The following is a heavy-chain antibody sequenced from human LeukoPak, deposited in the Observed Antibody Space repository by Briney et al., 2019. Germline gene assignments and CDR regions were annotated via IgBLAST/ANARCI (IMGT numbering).Heavy chain of an antibody. Sequence: PSETLSLTCAVSGDSISSSSYFWGWIRQPPGKGLEWIGSIPYSGSASYNPSPKSRVIISIDTSKNQLSLEVRSVTAADTAVYYCARPARDGDYYYWGQGTLVTVSS. V-gene: IGHV4-39*01. CDR1: GDSISSSSYF. CDR2: IPYSGSA. J-gene: IGHJ4*02. CDR3: ARPARDGDYYY. D-gene: IGHD2/OR15-2a*01.